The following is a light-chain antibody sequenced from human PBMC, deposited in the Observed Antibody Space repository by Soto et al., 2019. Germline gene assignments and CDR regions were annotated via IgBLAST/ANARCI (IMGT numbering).Light chain of an antibody. CDR3: QHYNSYSEA. V-gene: IGKV1D-16*01. Sequence: IQLTQSPASVSASLGDRVTLTCRASQGVSTWLAWYQQKPGKAPNLLIYTASSLQSGVPSRVRGSGSGTDFTLTINGLKPEDFETYYCQHYNSYSEAFGQGTRLEIK. J-gene: IGKJ5*01. CDR1: QGVSTW. CDR2: TAS.